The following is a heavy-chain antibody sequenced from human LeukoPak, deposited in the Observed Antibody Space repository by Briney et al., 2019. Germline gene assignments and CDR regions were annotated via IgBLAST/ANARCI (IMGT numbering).Heavy chain of an antibody. V-gene: IGHV3-15*01. CDR3: TTGRSAYGDYGLYYYYYGMDV. J-gene: IGHJ6*02. CDR1: GFTFSNAW. D-gene: IGHD4-17*01. CDR2: IKSKTDGGTT. Sequence: GGSLRLSCAASGFTFSNAWMSWVRQAPGKGLEWVGRIKSKTDGGTTDYAAPVKGRFTISRDDSKNTLYLQMNSLKTEDTAVYYCTTGRSAYGDYGLYYYYYGMDVWGQGTTVTVSS.